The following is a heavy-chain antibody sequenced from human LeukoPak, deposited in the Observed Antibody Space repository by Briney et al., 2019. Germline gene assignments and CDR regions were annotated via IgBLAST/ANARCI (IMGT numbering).Heavy chain of an antibody. CDR3: ARELATMLYYFDY. Sequence: KTSQTLSLTCTVSGGSISSGSYYWSWIRQPAGKGLEWIERIYTSGSTNYNPSLKSRVTISVDTSKNQFSLKLSSVTAADTAVYYCARELATMLYYFDYWGQGTLVTVSS. CDR2: IYTSGST. CDR1: GGSISSGSYY. D-gene: IGHD5-24*01. V-gene: IGHV4-61*02. J-gene: IGHJ4*02.